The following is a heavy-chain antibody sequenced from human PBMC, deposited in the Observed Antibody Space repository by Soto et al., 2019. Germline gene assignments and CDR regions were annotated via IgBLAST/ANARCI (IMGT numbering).Heavy chain of an antibody. J-gene: IGHJ6*02. Sequence: KPSETLSLTCAVYGGSFSGYYWSWIRQPPGKGLEWIGEINHSGSTNCNPSLKSRVTISVDTSKNQFSLKLSSVTAADTAVYYCARLGYCSGGSCSYGMDVWGQGTTVTVSS. CDR3: ARLGYCSGGSCSYGMDV. D-gene: IGHD2-15*01. CDR1: GGSFSGYY. CDR2: INHSGST. V-gene: IGHV4-34*01.